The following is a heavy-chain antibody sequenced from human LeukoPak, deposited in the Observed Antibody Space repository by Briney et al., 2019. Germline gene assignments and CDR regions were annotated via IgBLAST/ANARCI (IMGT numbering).Heavy chain of an antibody. CDR1: GFIFSSYE. V-gene: IGHV3-48*03. CDR2: IGISGSPI. Sequence: PGGSLRLSCAASGFIFSSYEMNWVRQTPGKGLEWVSYIGISGSPIYYADSVKGRFTISRDNAKNSLYLQINSLRADDTAVYYCARTYSYSSRWGWGQGALVTVSS. D-gene: IGHD6-13*01. J-gene: IGHJ4*02. CDR3: ARTYSYSSRWG.